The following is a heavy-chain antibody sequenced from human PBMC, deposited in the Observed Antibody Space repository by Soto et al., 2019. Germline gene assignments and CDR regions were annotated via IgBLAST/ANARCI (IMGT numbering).Heavy chain of an antibody. V-gene: IGHV4-30-4*08. CDR1: GGSISSGGYY. J-gene: IGHJ3*02. CDR2: IYYSGST. CDR3: ARPFTFGALGAFDI. D-gene: IGHD3-16*01. Sequence: PSETLSLTCTVSGGSISSGGYYWSWIRQHPGKGQEWIGYIYYSGSTYYNPSLKSRVTISVDTSKNQFSLKLSSVTAADTAVYYCARPFTFGALGAFDIWGQGTMVTVSS.